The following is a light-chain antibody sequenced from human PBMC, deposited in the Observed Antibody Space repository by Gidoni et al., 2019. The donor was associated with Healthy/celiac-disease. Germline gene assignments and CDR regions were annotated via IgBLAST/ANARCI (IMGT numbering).Light chain of an antibody. CDR3: QQYGSSQGWT. CDR2: GAS. CDR1: QSVSSSY. Sequence: EIVLTQSPGTLSLSPGERATLSCRASQSVSSSYLAWYQQKPGQAPRLLIYGASSRATGIPDRFSGSGSGTDFTLTISRLEPEDFAVYYCQQYGSSQGWTFXXXTKVEIK. J-gene: IGKJ1*01. V-gene: IGKV3-20*01.